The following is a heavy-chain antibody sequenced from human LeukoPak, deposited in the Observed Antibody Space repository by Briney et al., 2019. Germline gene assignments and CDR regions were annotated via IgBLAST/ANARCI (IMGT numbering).Heavy chain of an antibody. V-gene: IGHV4-39*07. D-gene: IGHD4-23*01. CDR1: GGSISTSGYY. J-gene: IGHJ4*02. CDR2: VFYSGST. CDR3: ATEPRVGGPSSPGCFDS. Sequence: SETLSLTCTVSGGSISTSGYYWGWIRQPPGKGLEWIGSVFYSGSTNYSPSLKTRLTISVDTSKNQFSLRLTSVSAADTAVYYCATEPRVGGPSSPGCFDSWGQGALVTVSS.